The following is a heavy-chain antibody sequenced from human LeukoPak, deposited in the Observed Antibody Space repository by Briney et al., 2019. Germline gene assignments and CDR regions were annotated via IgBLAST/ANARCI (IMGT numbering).Heavy chain of an antibody. V-gene: IGHV4-59*11. CDR1: GGPISSHY. Sequence: PSESLSLTCTVSGGPISSHYWSWIRQPLGKGLEWIGYIYYSGSSNYNPSLKSRVTISVDTSKNQFSLKLSSVTAADTAVYYCARVVVATGYYYMDVWGKGTTVTVSS. J-gene: IGHJ6*03. CDR2: IYYSGSS. CDR3: ARVVVATGYYYMDV. D-gene: IGHD2-15*01.